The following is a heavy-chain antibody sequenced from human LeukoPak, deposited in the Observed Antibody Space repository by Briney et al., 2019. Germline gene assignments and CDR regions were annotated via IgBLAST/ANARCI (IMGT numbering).Heavy chain of an antibody. J-gene: IGHJ4*02. CDR1: GFTFGGFG. Sequence: PGRSLRLSCAASGFTFGGFGLHWARQAPGQGLEWVAVISHVGDHKFYADSVKGRFTISRDNSKNTLYPQMDSLRRDDTAVYYCAKEIGDFSGFDYWGQGTLVTVSS. D-gene: IGHD3-10*01. V-gene: IGHV3-30*18. CDR2: ISHVGDHK. CDR3: AKEIGDFSGFDY.